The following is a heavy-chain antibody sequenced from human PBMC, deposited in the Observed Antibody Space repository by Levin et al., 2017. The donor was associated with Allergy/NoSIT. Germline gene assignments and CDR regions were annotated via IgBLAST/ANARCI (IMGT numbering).Heavy chain of an antibody. CDR1: GGSISSGGYS. J-gene: IGHJ6*03. Sequence: SETLSLTCAVSGGSISSGGYSWSWIRQPPGKGLEWIGYIYHSGSTYYNPSLKSRVTISVDRSKNQFSLKLSSVTAADTAVYYCARGPSTGTTGDYYYYMDVWGKGTTVTVSS. D-gene: IGHD1-1*01. CDR2: IYHSGST. V-gene: IGHV4-30-2*01. CDR3: ARGPSTGTTGDYYYYMDV.